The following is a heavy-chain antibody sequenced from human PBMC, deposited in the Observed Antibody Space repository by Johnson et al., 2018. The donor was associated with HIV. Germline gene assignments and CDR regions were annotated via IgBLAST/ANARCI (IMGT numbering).Heavy chain of an antibody. J-gene: IGHJ3*02. V-gene: IGHV3-66*04. CDR1: GFTVSSNY. CDR2: IYSGGST. Sequence: VQLVESGGGLVQPGGSLRLSCVASGFTVSSNYMNWVRQAPGKGLEWVSVIYSGGSTYYADSVQGRFTISRDNSKNPLYFQRNSLRAEDTAVYYCAKQHEQLVEPDAFDIWGQGTMVTVSS. D-gene: IGHD6-6*01. CDR3: AKQHEQLVEPDAFDI.